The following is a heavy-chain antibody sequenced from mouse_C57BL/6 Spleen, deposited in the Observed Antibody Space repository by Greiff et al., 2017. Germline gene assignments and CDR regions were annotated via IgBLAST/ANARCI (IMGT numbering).Heavy chain of an antibody. CDR1: GYTFTSYW. D-gene: IGHD1-1*01. Sequence: QVQLQQPGAELVRPGTSVKLSCKASGYTFTSYWMHWVKQRPGQGLEWIGVIDPSDSYTNYNQKFKGKATLTVDTSSSTAYMQLSSLTSEDSAVYYCAVYYYGSSFFDDWGQGTTLTVSS. CDR3: AVYYYGSSFFDD. V-gene: IGHV1-59*01. J-gene: IGHJ2*01. CDR2: IDPSDSYT.